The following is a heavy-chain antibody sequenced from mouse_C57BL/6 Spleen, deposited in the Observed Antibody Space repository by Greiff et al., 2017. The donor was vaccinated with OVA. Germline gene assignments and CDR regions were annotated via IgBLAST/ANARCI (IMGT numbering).Heavy chain of an antibody. Sequence: EVKLMESGAELVRPGASVKLSCTASGFNIKDDYMHWVKQRPEQGLEWIGWIDPENGDTEYASKFQGKATITADTSSNTAYLQLSSLTSEDTAVYYCTTGDGSRGWYFDVWGTGTTVTVSS. CDR3: TTGDGSRGWYFDV. CDR2: IDPENGDT. V-gene: IGHV14-4*01. CDR1: GFNIKDDY. J-gene: IGHJ1*03. D-gene: IGHD1-1*01.